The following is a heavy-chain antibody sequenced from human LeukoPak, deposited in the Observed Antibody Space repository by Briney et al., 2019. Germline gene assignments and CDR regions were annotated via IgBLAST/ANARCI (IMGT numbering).Heavy chain of an antibody. J-gene: IGHJ6*04. CDR2: IIPIFGTA. Sequence: ASVKVSCKASGGTFSSYAISWVRQAPGQGLEWMGGIIPIFGTANYAQKFQGRVTITADNSTSTAYMELSSLRSEDTAVYYCARVPPIYGDYYYYGMDVWGKGTTVTVSS. D-gene: IGHD4-17*01. V-gene: IGHV1-69*06. CDR1: GGTFSSYA. CDR3: ARVPPIYGDYYYYGMDV.